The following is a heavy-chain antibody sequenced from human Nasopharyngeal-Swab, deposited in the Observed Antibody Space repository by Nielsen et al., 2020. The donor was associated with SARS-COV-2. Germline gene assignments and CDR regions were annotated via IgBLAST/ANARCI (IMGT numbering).Heavy chain of an antibody. CDR1: GFTSSSYE. CDR3: ARDKARYNWNLSLGWYFDL. J-gene: IGHJ2*01. D-gene: IGHD1-20*01. Sequence: GESLKISCAASGFTSSSYEMNWVRQAPGKGLEWVSYISSSGSTIYYADSVKGRFTISRDNAKNSLYLQMNSLRAEDTAVYYCARDKARYNWNLSLGWYFDLWGRGTLVTVSS. CDR2: ISSSGSTI. V-gene: IGHV3-48*03.